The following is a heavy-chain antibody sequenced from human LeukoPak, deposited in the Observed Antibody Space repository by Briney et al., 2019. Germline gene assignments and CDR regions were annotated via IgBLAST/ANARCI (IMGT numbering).Heavy chain of an antibody. CDR3: ASGLGGYYDSSGIRLDY. D-gene: IGHD3-22*01. Sequence: SETLSLTCTVSGGSISSGGYYWSWIRQHPGKGLEWIGYIYYSGSTYYNPSLKSRVTISVDTSKNQFSLKLSSVTAADTDVYYCASGLGGYYDSSGIRLDYWGQGTLVTVSP. J-gene: IGHJ4*02. CDR2: IYYSGST. V-gene: IGHV4-31*03. CDR1: GGSISSGGYY.